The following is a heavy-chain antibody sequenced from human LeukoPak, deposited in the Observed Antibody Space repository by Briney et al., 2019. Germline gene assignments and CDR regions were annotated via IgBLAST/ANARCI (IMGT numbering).Heavy chain of an antibody. CDR1: GGSISSSNW. J-gene: IGHJ4*02. D-gene: IGHD4-17*01. CDR2: IYYSGST. Sequence: SETLSLTCAVSGGSISSSNWWSWVRQPPGKGLEWIGYIYYSGSTNYNPSLKSRVTISVDTSKNQFSLKLSSVTAADTAVYYCARADYGDYTNFFDYWGQGTLVTVSS. CDR3: ARADYGDYTNFFDY. V-gene: IGHV4-4*02.